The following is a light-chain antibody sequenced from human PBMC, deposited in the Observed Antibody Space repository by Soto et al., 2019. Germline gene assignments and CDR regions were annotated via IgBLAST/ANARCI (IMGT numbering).Light chain of an antibody. V-gene: IGLV2-14*01. CDR3: SSYTSSSLVV. CDR1: SSDVGGYNY. Sequence: QSALTQPASVSWSPGQSITIACTGTSSDVGGYNYVSWYQQHPGKAPKLMIYDVSTRPSGVSNRFSGSKSGNTSSLTISGLQDEDEADYYCSSYTSSSLVVFGGGTKLTVL. J-gene: IGLJ2*01. CDR2: DVS.